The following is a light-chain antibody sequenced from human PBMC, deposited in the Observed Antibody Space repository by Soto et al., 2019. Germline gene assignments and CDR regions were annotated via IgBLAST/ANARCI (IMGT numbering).Light chain of an antibody. J-gene: IGKJ3*01. CDR2: GAS. CDR1: QSVSNNY. V-gene: IGKV3-20*01. CDR3: QQYGTSPFT. Sequence: EIVLTHSPCTLSLSPLERATLSFMSSQSVSNNYLAWYQQKPGQAPRLLIYGASNRATGIPDRFSGSGSGTDFTLTISRLEPEDFAVYYCQQYGTSPFTFGPGTKVDIK.